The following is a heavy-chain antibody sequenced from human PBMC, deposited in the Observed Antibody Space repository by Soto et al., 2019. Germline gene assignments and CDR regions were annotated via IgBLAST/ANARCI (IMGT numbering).Heavy chain of an antibody. V-gene: IGHV4-61*05. CDR1: GGSISSSSYY. CDR3: ARAYSSWHFDY. CDR2: IYYSGST. Sequence: SETLSLTCTVSGGSISSSSYYWGWIRQPPGKGLEWIGYIYYSGSTNYNPSLKSRVTISVDTSKNQFSLKLSSVTAADTAVYYCARAYSSWHFDYWGQGTLVTVSS. J-gene: IGHJ4*02. D-gene: IGHD6-13*01.